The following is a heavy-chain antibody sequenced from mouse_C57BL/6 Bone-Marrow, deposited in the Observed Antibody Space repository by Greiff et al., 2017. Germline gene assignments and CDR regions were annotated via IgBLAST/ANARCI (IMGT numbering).Heavy chain of an antibody. Sequence: VQLQQPGAELVRPGSSVKLSCKASGYTFTSYWMHWVKQRPIQGLEWIGNIDPSDSETHYNQKFKDKATLTVDKSSSTAYMQLSSLTSEDSAVYYCARRDGYYDFDYWGQGTTLTVSS. J-gene: IGHJ2*01. CDR1: GYTFTSYW. CDR2: IDPSDSET. D-gene: IGHD2-3*01. CDR3: ARRDGYYDFDY. V-gene: IGHV1-52*01.